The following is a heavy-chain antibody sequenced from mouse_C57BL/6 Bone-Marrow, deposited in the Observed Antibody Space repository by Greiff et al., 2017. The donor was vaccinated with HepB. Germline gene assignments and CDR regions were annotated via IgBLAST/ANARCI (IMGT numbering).Heavy chain of an antibody. D-gene: IGHD2-3*01. CDR2: IDPEDGDT. CDR3: TTSWLLRGAN. Sequence: VHVKQSGAELVRPGASVKLSCTASGFNIKDYYMHWVKQRPEQGLEWIGRIDPEDGDTEYAPKFQGKATMTADTSSNTANLQLSSLTSEDTAAYYCTTSWLLRGANWGQGTLVTVSA. J-gene: IGHJ3*01. CDR1: GFNIKDYY. V-gene: IGHV14-1*01.